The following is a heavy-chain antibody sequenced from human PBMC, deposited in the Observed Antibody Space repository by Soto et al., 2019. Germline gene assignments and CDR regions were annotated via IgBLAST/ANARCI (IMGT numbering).Heavy chain of an antibody. V-gene: IGHV3-74*01. Sequence: EVQLVESGGGLGPPGGSLRIPCAASGFTFSSQGMHWVRQAPGKGPVWVSRIESDGSDTIYAESVKGRFTVSRDNAKNTLYVQMNSLRVEDTAVYYGARLNDGSFDYWGQGALVTVSS. CDR3: ARLNDGSFDY. J-gene: IGHJ4*02. CDR2: IESDGSDT. CDR1: GFTFSSQG.